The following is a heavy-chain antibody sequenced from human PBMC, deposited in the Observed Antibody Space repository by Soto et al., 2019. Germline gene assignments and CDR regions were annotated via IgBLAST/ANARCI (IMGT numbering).Heavy chain of an antibody. CDR3: AKALSVEPNNYYHYYMDV. CDR1: GFTFNNYA. J-gene: IGHJ6*03. CDR2: ISGSSGNT. Sequence: EVQLLDSGGGLVQPGGSLRLSCAASGFTFNNYAMSWVRQAPGKGLEWVSLISGSSGNTYYADSVKGRFTISRDNSKNTLYLQMNTLRAEDTAVYYRAKALSVEPNNYYHYYMDVWGKGTTVTVSS. D-gene: IGHD1-1*01. V-gene: IGHV3-23*01.